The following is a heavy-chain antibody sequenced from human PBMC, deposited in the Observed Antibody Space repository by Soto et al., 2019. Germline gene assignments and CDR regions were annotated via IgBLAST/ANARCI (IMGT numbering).Heavy chain of an antibody. Sequence: QVQLVESGGGVVQPERSLRLSCAASGFSFRSYGMHWVRQAPGKGLEWVAGISHDGTNEYYADSVKGRFIISRDNSKNTLYLEVNSLRAEDTAVYYCAKEMPISGHVWDYWGQGTRVTVSS. CDR2: ISHDGTNE. D-gene: IGHD5-12*01. J-gene: IGHJ4*02. V-gene: IGHV3-30*18. CDR1: GFSFRSYG. CDR3: AKEMPISGHVWDY.